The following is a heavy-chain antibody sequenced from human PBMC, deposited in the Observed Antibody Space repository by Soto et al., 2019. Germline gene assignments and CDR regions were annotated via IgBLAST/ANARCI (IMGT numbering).Heavy chain of an antibody. V-gene: IGHV4-34*01. CDR3: ARHPGYYDILTGYTTYYFDS. J-gene: IGHJ4*02. CDR1: GGSFSGYY. D-gene: IGHD3-9*01. Sequence: SETLSLTCAVYGGSFSGYYWSWIRQPPGKGLEWIGEINHSGSTNYNPSLKSRVTISVDRSKNQFSLKLSSVTAADTAVYYCARHPGYYDILTGYTTYYFDSWGQGILVTVSS. CDR2: INHSGST.